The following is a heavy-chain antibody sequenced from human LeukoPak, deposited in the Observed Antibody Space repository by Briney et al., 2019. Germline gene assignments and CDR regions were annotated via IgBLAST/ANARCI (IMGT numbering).Heavy chain of an antibody. Sequence: ASVNVSCKASGYTFTGYYMHWVRQAPGQGLEWMGWINPNSGGTNYAQKSQGRVTMTRDTSISTAYMELSRLRSDDTAVYYCARQGCSSTSCYRKAFDIWGQGTMVTVSS. V-gene: IGHV1-2*02. CDR3: ARQGCSSTSCYRKAFDI. CDR1: GYTFTGYY. J-gene: IGHJ3*02. CDR2: INPNSGGT. D-gene: IGHD2-2*02.